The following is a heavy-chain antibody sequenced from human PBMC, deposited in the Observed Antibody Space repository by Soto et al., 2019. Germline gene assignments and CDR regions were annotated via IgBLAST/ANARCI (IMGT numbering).Heavy chain of an antibody. CDR1: GGTFSSYA. V-gene: IGHV1-69*06. CDR3: ASEHVGGSYDFWSGYSPTDYGMDV. Sequence: SVKVSCKASGGTFSSYAISWVRQAPGQGLEWMGGIIPIFGTANYAQKFQGRVTITADKSTSTAYMELSSLRSEDTAVYYCASEHVGGSYDFWSGYSPTDYGMDVWGQGTTVTVSS. CDR2: IIPIFGTA. J-gene: IGHJ6*02. D-gene: IGHD3-3*01.